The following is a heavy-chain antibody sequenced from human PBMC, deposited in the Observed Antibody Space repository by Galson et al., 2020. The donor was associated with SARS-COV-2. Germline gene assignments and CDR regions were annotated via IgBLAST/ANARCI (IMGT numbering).Heavy chain of an antibody. CDR2: ISYDGSNK. J-gene: IGHJ3*02. CDR1: GFTFSSYA. CDR3: ARDNYGSGSYPLDDAFDI. V-gene: IGHV3-30-3*01. D-gene: IGHD3-10*01. Sequence: GGSLRLSCAASGFTFSSYAMHWVRQAPGKGLEWVAVISYDGSNKYYADSVKGRFTISRDNSKNTLYLQMNSLRAEDTAVYYCARDNYGSGSYPLDDAFDIWGQGTMVTVSS.